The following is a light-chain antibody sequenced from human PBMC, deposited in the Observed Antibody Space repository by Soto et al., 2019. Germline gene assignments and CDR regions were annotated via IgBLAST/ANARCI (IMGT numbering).Light chain of an antibody. V-gene: IGKV1-27*01. J-gene: IGKJ1*01. Sequence: DIQMTQSPSSLSASVGDRVTITCRASQGISNYLAWYQQKPGKVPKLLIYAASTLQSGVPSRFSGSGSGTDFKLTISSLQPEDVAPYYCQKYNSAPWTFGQGTKVEIK. CDR2: AAS. CDR3: QKYNSAPWT. CDR1: QGISNY.